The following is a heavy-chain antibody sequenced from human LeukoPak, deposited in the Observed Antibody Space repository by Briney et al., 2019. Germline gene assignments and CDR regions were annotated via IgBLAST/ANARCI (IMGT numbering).Heavy chain of an antibody. D-gene: IGHD3-3*01. CDR3: ARGFMGVVFPNYYYGMDV. J-gene: IGHJ6*02. CDR2: MNPNSGNT. V-gene: IGHV1-8*01. Sequence: ASVKVSCKASGYTFTSYDINWVRQATGQGLEWMGWMNPNSGNTGYAQKFQGRVTMTRNTSISTAYMELSSLRSEDTAVYYCARGFMGVVFPNYYYGMDVWGQGTTVTVS. CDR1: GYTFTSYD.